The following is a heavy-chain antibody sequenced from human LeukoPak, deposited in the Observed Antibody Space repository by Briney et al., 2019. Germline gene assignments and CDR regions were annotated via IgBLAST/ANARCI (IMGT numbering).Heavy chain of an antibody. CDR2: IRYDGSNK. V-gene: IGHV3-30*02. D-gene: IGHD2-2*01. CDR3: AKDLDCSSTSCPGEWFDP. Sequence: GGSLRLSCAASGFTFSSYGMHWVRQAPGKGLEWVAFIRYDGSNKYYADSVKGRFTISRDNSKNTLYLQMNSLRAEDTAVYYCAKDLDCSSTSCPGEWFDPWGQGTLVTVSS. CDR1: GFTFSSYG. J-gene: IGHJ5*02.